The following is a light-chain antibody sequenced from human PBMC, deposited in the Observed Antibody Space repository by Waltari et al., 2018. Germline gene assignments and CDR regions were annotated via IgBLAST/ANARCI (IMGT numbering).Light chain of an antibody. J-gene: IGLJ2*01. CDR3: ISYTSTPTYVV. CDR2: DVN. CDR1: SSDVGGYDY. V-gene: IGLV2-14*03. Sequence: QSALTQPASVSASPGQSITISCTGTSSDVGGYDYVSWYQQHPGKAPQLMIYDVNKRPSGVSHRFSASKSGNTASLTIFGLQAEDEADYYCISYTSTPTYVVVGGGTKLTVL.